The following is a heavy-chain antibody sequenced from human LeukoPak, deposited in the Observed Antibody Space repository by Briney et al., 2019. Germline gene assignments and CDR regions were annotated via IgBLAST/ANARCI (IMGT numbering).Heavy chain of an antibody. J-gene: IGHJ4*02. D-gene: IGHD1-26*01. CDR3: ARVRVSGSYLYYFDS. V-gene: IGHV4-4*09. CDR2: ILTSGST. CDR1: GGSISSYH. Sequence: PSETLSLTCTVSGGSISSYHWSWVRQPPGKGLEWIGYILTSGSTNYNPSLKSRLTISVDTSKNQFTLKVNSVTAADTAVYYCARVRVSGSYLYYFDSWGQGNLLTVSS.